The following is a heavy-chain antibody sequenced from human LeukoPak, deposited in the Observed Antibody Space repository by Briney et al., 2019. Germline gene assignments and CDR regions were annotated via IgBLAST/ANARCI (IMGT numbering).Heavy chain of an antibody. J-gene: IGHJ4*02. CDR3: ARGDSSSWYPYYFDY. Sequence: SVKVSCKASGGTFSSYAISWVRQAPGQGLEWMGGIIPIFGTANYAQKFQGRVTITADESTSTAYMELSSLRPEDTAVYYCARGDSSSWYPYYFDYWGQGTLVTVSS. CDR1: GGTFSSYA. V-gene: IGHV1-69*13. CDR2: IIPIFGTA. D-gene: IGHD6-13*01.